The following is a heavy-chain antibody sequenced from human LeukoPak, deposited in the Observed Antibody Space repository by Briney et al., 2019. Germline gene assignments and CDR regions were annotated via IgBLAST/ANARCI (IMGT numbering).Heavy chain of an antibody. J-gene: IGHJ4*02. D-gene: IGHD3-10*01. Sequence: GRSLRLSCAASGFTFSSYGMHWVRQAPGKGLEWVAVISYDGSNKYYADSVKGRFTISRDNSKNTLYLQMNSLRAEDTAVYYCAKDRNRLLWFGELFPSGVFDYWGQGTLVTVSS. V-gene: IGHV3-30*18. CDR2: ISYDGSNK. CDR3: AKDRNRLLWFGELFPSGVFDY. CDR1: GFTFSSYG.